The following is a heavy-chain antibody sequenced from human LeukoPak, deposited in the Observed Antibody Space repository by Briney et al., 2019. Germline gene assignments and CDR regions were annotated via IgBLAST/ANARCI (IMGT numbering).Heavy chain of an antibody. V-gene: IGHV3-11*04. Sequence: GGSLRLSCAASGFTFSDYYMSWIRQAPGKGLEWVSYISSSGSTIYFADSVEGRFTISRDNAKNSLYLQMNSLRAEDTAVYYCVELGITMIGGVWGKGTTVTISS. J-gene: IGHJ6*04. CDR2: ISSSGSTI. CDR3: VELGITMIGGV. D-gene: IGHD3-10*02. CDR1: GFTFSDYY.